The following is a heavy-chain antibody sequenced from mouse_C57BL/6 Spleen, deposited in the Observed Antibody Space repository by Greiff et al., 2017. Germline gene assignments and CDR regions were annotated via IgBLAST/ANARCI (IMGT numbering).Heavy chain of an antibody. CDR3: ARGPRAMDD. V-gene: IGHV1-59*01. CDR2: IDPSDSYT. Sequence: VQLQQPGAELVRPGTSVKLSCKASGYTFTSYWMHWVKQRPGQGLEWIGVIDPSDSYTNYNQKFKGKATLTVDTSSSTAYMQLSSLTSEDSAVYYCARGPRAMDDWGQGTSVTVSS. CDR1: GYTFTSYW. J-gene: IGHJ4*01.